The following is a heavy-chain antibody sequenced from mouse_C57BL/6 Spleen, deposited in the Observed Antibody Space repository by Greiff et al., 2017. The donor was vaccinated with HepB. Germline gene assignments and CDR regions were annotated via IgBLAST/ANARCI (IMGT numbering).Heavy chain of an antibody. D-gene: IGHD1-1*01. J-gene: IGHJ4*01. CDR3: ARSFLYYYGSSYYAMDY. CDR1: GFSLSTSGMG. CDR2: IYWDDDK. Sequence: QVTLKESGPGILQSSQTLSLTCSFSGFSLSTSGMGVSWIRQPSGKGLEWLAHIYWDDDKRYNPSLKSRLTISKDTSRNQVFLKITSVDTADTATYYCARSFLYYYGSSYYAMDYWGQGTSVTVSS. V-gene: IGHV8-12*01.